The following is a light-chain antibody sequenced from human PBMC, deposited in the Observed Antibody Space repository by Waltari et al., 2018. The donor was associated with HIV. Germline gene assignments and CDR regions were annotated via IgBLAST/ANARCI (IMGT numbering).Light chain of an antibody. J-gene: IGKJ1*01. CDR1: QSVSGL. CDR2: HAS. Sequence: EIVMTQSPVTLSVSPGETGTLSCRASQSVSGLLAWYQVKPGQSPRLLIYHASTRATGVPARFSGSGSETEFTLTISSLQSEDVAVYYCQQYENWPTFGQGTKVETK. CDR3: QQYENWPT. V-gene: IGKV3-15*01.